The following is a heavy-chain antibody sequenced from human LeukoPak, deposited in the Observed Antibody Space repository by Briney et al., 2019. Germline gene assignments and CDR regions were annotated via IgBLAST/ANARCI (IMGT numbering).Heavy chain of an antibody. D-gene: IGHD3-22*01. CDR1: GFTFSSYS. CDR3: ARVASSGYYDAFDI. Sequence: GGSLRLSCAASGFTFSSYSMNWVRQAPGKGLKWVSYISSSSSTIYYADSVKGRFTISRDNAKNSLYLQMNSLRAEDTAVYYCARVASSGYYDAFDIWGQGTMVTVSS. CDR2: ISSSSSTI. V-gene: IGHV3-48*01. J-gene: IGHJ3*02.